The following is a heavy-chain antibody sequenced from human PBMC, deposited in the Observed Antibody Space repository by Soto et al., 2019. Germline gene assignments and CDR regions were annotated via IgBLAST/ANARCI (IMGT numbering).Heavy chain of an antibody. CDR2: IYWDDDK. Sequence: QITLKESGPTRVTPTQTLTLTCTFSGFSLSTSGVGVGWIRQPPGKALERLALIYWDDDKRYSPSLKSRLTITKDTSKNLVVLTLANVDPVDTATYYCAHRAGLQGNWNGGSFDFWGQGALVTVSS. CDR3: AHRAGLQGNWNGGSFDF. D-gene: IGHD1-1*01. J-gene: IGHJ4*02. CDR1: GFSLSTSGVG. V-gene: IGHV2-5*02.